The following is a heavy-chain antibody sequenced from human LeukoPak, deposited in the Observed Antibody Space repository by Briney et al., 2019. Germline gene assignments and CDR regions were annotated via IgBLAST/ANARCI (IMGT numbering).Heavy chain of an antibody. CDR1: GFTFSSYA. V-gene: IGHV3-30-3*01. Sequence: PAGSLSLYWAASGFTFSSYAMYWVRQAPGTGLEWVAVISYDGNNKYYADSVKGRFTISRDNSKNTLYLQMNSLRAEDTAVYYCARGYDYYYYGMDVWGQGTTVTVSS. CDR3: ARGYDYYYYGMDV. D-gene: IGHD5-12*01. CDR2: ISYDGNNK. J-gene: IGHJ6*02.